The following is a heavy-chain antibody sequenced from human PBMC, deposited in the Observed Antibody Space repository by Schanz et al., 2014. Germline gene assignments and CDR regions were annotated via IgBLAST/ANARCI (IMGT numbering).Heavy chain of an antibody. V-gene: IGHV3-21*01. J-gene: IGHJ4*02. CDR2: ISSTSTYL. CDR1: GFTFSSYT. D-gene: IGHD3-16*01. Sequence: EVQLVESGGGLVKPGDSLRLSCAASGFTFSSYTMKWVRQAPGKGLEWVSSISSTSTYLYYADSVKGRFTISRDSARNSLYLQMSSLRXEDTAVYYCARGTPFRCDYWGQGTLVTVSS. CDR3: ARGTPFRCDY.